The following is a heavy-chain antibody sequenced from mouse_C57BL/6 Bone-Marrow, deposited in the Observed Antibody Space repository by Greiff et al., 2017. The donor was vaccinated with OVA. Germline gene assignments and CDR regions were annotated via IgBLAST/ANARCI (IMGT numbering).Heavy chain of an antibody. Sequence: EVQLVESGAELVRPGASVKLSCTASGFNIKDDYMHWVKQRPEQGLEWIGWIDPENGDTEYASKFQGKATITADTSSNTAYLQLSSLTSEDTAVYYCTFLLHFDYWGQGTTLTVSS. CDR1: GFNIKDDY. CDR3: TFLLHFDY. V-gene: IGHV14-4*01. CDR2: IDPENGDT. J-gene: IGHJ2*01. D-gene: IGHD2-1*01.